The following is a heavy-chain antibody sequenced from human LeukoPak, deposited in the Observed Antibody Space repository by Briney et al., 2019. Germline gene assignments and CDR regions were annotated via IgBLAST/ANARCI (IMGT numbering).Heavy chain of an antibody. CDR1: GGSIRSSYYY. D-gene: IGHD5-18*01. J-gene: IGHJ4*02. V-gene: IGHV4-39*01. CDR2: IYDSGST. CDR3: ARGYSLDY. Sequence: ASETLSLTCTVSGGSIRSSYYYWGWIRQPPGKGLEWIGSIYDSGSTYYNPSPKSRVTISVDTSKNQFSQKLNSVTAADTAVYYCARGYSLDYWGQGTLVTVSS.